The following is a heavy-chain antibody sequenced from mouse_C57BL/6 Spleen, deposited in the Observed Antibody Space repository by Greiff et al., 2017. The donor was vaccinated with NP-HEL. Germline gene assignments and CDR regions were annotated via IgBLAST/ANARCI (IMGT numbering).Heavy chain of an antibody. Sequence: VQLQQPGAELVKPGASVKLSCKASGYTFTSYWMHWVKQRPGQGLEWIGMIHPNSGSTNYNEKFKSKTTLTVDKTSSTAYMQLSSLTSEDAAVYDCARWHAWFAYWGQGTLVTVSA. CDR2: IHPNSGST. CDR3: ARWHAWFAY. D-gene: IGHD3-1*01. J-gene: IGHJ3*01. CDR1: GYTFTSYW. V-gene: IGHV1-64*01.